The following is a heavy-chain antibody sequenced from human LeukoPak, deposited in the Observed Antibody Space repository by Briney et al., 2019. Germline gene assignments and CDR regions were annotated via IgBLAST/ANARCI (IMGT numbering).Heavy chain of an antibody. J-gene: IGHJ3*02. CDR2: ISINGVSA. CDR3: ARDRDTTLIHDAFDI. CDR1: GFTFSTYA. V-gene: IGHV3-23*01. Sequence: GGSLRLSCGASGFTFSTYAMNWVRQAPGKGLEWVSVISINGVSAYYADSVKGRFTISRDNSKNSLYLQMNSLRAEDTAVYYCARDRDTTLIHDAFDIWGQGTMVTVSS. D-gene: IGHD1-1*01.